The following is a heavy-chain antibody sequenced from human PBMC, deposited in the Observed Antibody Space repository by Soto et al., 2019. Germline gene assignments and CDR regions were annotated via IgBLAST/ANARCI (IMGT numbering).Heavy chain of an antibody. CDR2: ISSSSSYT. J-gene: IGHJ4*02. CDR1: GFTFSDYY. CDR3: ASLTPGSYGSGSYSFDY. V-gene: IGHV3-11*06. Sequence: GGSLRLSCAASGFTFSDYYMSWIRQAPGKGLEWVSYISSSSSYTNYADSVKGRFTISRDNAKNSLYLQMNSLRAEDTAVYYCASLTPGSYGSGSYSFDYWGQGTLVTVSS. D-gene: IGHD3-10*01.